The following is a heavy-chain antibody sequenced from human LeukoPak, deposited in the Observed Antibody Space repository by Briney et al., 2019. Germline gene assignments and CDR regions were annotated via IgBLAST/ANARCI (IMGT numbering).Heavy chain of an antibody. V-gene: IGHV3-64D*09. CDR2: ISSNGGRT. Sequence: GGSLRLSCSASGFIFSSFGWHWVRQAPGKGLEYVSSISSNGGRTYYADSVKGRVTISRDNSKNTLYLQMSSLRAEDTAVYYCVKDRVHDSSSYYGYGYWGQGTLVTVSS. CDR3: VKDRVHDSSSYYGYGY. D-gene: IGHD3-22*01. CDR1: GFIFSSFG. J-gene: IGHJ4*02.